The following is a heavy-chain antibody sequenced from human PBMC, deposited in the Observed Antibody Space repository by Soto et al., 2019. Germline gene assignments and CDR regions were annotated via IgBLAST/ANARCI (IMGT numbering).Heavy chain of an antibody. Sequence: GGSLRLSCAASGFTLSSYSMHWVRQAPGKGLEWVALISYDGGTEYYADSVKGRFNISRDNSKGTLDLQMNSLGAEDTAMYFCARDHYSSGWLPFDLWGQGTLVTVSS. CDR3: ARDHYSSGWLPFDL. CDR1: GFTLSSYS. V-gene: IGHV3-30-3*01. J-gene: IGHJ5*02. D-gene: IGHD6-19*01. CDR2: ISYDGGTE.